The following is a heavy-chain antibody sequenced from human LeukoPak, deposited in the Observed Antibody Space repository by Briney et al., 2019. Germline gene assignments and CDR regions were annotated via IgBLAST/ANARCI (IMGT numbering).Heavy chain of an antibody. J-gene: IGHJ4*02. Sequence: SETLSLTCAVYGGSFSGYYWSWIRQPPGKGLEWIGEINHSGSTNYNPSLKSRVTISVDTSKNQFSLKLSSVTAADTAVYYCARRLDGDFDYWGQGTLVTVSS. CDR3: ARRLDGDFDY. V-gene: IGHV4-34*01. CDR1: GGSFSGYY. D-gene: IGHD4-17*01. CDR2: INHSGST.